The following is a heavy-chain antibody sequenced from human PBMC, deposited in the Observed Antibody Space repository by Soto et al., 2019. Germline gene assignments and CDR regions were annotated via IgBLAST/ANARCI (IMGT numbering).Heavy chain of an antibody. J-gene: IGHJ6*02. CDR3: ARQLTTGGSRLCGSGVCPTVGGMDV. CDR2: IYPGDSDT. Sequence: PGESLKISCKGSGYTFSTYWIGWVRQVPGKGLEWMGNIYPGDSDTTYSPSFQGQVTISADKSISTAYLQWSSLKASDTDIYYCARQLTTGGSRLCGSGVCPTVGGMDVWGQGTTVTVSS. CDR1: GYTFSTYW. V-gene: IGHV5-51*01. D-gene: IGHD2-8*02.